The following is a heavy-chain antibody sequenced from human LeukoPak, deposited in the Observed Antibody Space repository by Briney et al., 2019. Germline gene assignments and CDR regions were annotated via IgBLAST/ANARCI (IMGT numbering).Heavy chain of an antibody. CDR2: ISASGGST. Sequence: GGSLRLSWAATGFTFSSYAMSWVRQAPGKGLEWVSAISASGGSTYYADSVKGRFTISRDNSKNTLYLQMNSLRAEDTAVYYCAGLDYGDYVPHYWGQGTLVTVSS. D-gene: IGHD4-17*01. J-gene: IGHJ4*02. V-gene: IGHV3-23*01. CDR1: GFTFSSYA. CDR3: AGLDYGDYVPHY.